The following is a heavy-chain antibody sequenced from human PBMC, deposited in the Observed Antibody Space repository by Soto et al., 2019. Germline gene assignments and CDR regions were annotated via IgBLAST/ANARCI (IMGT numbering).Heavy chain of an antibody. V-gene: IGHV1-2*04. CDR3: ARDGGYSSSSYAPYGMDV. J-gene: IGHJ6*02. Sequence: ASVKVSCKASGYIFTGYYMHWVRQAPGQGLEWMGWINPNSGGTNYVQKFQGWVTMTRDTSVSTVYMELSRLRSDDTAVYYCARDGGYSSSSYAPYGMDVWGQGTTVTVSS. D-gene: IGHD6-13*01. CDR2: INPNSGGT. CDR1: GYIFTGYY.